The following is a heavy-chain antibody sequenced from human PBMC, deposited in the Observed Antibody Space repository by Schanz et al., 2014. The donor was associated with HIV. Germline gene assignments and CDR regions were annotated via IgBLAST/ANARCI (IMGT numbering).Heavy chain of an antibody. J-gene: IGHJ4*02. D-gene: IGHD3-22*01. V-gene: IGHV1-18*01. CDR3: ARVGRAYYYDSSGGIDY. CDR2: ISAYNGHT. CDR1: GYTFTSYV. Sequence: QVQLVQSGPEVKKPGASVRVSCKASGYTFTSYVISWVRQAPGHGLEWMGWISAYNGHTNYAQNLQGRVTMTTDTSTSTAYMELRSLRSDDTAVYYCARVGRAYYYDSSGGIDYWGQGTLVTVSS.